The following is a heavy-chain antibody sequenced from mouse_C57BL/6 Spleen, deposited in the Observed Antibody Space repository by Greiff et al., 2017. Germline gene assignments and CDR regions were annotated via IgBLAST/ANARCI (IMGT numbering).Heavy chain of an antibody. V-gene: IGHV5-16*01. CDR3: ARERDWDLDY. D-gene: IGHD4-1*01. Sequence: EVQLVESEGGLVQPGSSMKLSCTASGFTFSDYYMAWVRQVPEKGLEWVANINYDGSSTYYLDSLKSRFIISRDNAKNILYLQMSSLKSEDTATYDCARERDWDLDYWGQGTTLTVSS. J-gene: IGHJ2*01. CDR2: INYDGSST. CDR1: GFTFSDYY.